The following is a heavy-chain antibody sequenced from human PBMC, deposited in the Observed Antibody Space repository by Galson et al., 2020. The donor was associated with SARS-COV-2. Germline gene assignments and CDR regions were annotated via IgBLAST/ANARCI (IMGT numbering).Heavy chain of an antibody. CDR1: GYTFTDYY. Sequence: ASVKVSCKASGYTFTDYYIHWVRPAPGQGLEWMGWINTKSGGTNYAQKFEGRVTMTRDTSITTAYMELSRLRADDTAVYYCARLRYYDVLTGYIVDVWGQGTMVTVSS. CDR3: ARLRYYDVLTGYIVDV. D-gene: IGHD3-9*01. J-gene: IGHJ6*02. CDR2: INTKSGGT. V-gene: IGHV1-2*02.